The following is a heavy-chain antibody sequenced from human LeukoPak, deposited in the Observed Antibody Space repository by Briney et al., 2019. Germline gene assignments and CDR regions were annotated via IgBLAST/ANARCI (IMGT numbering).Heavy chain of an antibody. J-gene: IGHJ4*02. CDR1: GGTFSSYA. CDR2: IIPIFGTA. D-gene: IGHD6-19*01. V-gene: IGHV1-69*13. CDR3: ATQMGGWYFSFDY. Sequence: GASVKVSCKASGGTFSSYAISWVRQAPGQGLEWMGGIIPIFGTANYAQKFQGRVTITADESTSTAYMELSSLRSEDTAVYYCATQMGGWYFSFDYWGQGTLVTVSS.